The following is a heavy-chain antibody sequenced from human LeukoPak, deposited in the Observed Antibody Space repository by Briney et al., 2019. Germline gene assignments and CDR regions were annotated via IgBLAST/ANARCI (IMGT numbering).Heavy chain of an antibody. D-gene: IGHD3-3*01. Sequence: SQTLSLTCAVSGGSISSGGYSWSWIRQPPGERLGWVGFIYYSGSTYYKPPLKSGVIISADTSKNQFSLMLRSVTAADTAVYYCASDGRANVLRFLEWSPSYYYYYMAVWGKGPTVPVSS. CDR1: GGSISSGGYS. CDR3: ASDGRANVLRFLEWSPSYYYYYMAV. CDR2: IYYSGST. V-gene: IGHV4-30-4*07. J-gene: IGHJ6*03.